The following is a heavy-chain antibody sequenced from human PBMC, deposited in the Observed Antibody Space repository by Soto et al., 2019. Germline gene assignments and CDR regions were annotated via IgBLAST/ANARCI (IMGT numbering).Heavy chain of an antibody. J-gene: IGHJ4*02. CDR2: IIPLFGTA. CDR3: ARPKGTYSSGYYYFDF. D-gene: IGHD6-19*01. CDR1: GGTFSTYA. V-gene: IGHV1-69*01. Sequence: QVQLEQSGAEVKQPGSSVRVSCKTSGGTFSTYAINWVRQAPGQGLEGMGAIIPLFGTADYSQKFQGSVKITADESTSTAYMELSSLRSDDTAVYFCARPKGTYSSGYYYFDFWGQGTLVTVSS.